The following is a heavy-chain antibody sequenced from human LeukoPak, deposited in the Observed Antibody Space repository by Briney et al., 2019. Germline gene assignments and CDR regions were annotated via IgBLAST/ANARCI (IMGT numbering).Heavy chain of an antibody. CDR3: AKEGSRTTVTTAHKSEYYYYYYGMDV. CDR2: ISYDGSNK. J-gene: IGHJ6*02. CDR1: GFTFSSYG. Sequence: GGSLRLSCAASGFTFSSYGMHWVRQAPGKGLGWVAVISYDGSNKYYADSVKGRFTISRDNSKNTLYLQMNSLRAEDTAVYYCAKEGSRTTVTTAHKSEYYYYYYGMDVWGQGTTVTVSS. V-gene: IGHV3-30*18. D-gene: IGHD4-17*01.